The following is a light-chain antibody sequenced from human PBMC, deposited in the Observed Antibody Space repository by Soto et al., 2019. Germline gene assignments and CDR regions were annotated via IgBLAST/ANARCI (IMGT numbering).Light chain of an antibody. V-gene: IGKV3-11*01. CDR1: QSISSSY. Sequence: EIVLTQSAATLSLSPGERATLSCRAIQSISSSYLAWYQQKPGQAPRLLIYDASNRATGIPARFSGSGSGTDFTLTISSLEPEDFAVYYCQQRSNWPPTFGQGTRLEI. CDR3: QQRSNWPPT. CDR2: DAS. J-gene: IGKJ5*01.